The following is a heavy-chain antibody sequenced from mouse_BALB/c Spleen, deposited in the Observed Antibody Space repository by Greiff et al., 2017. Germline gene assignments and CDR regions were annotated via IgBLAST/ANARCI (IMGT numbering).Heavy chain of an antibody. CDR3: ATQGAYDSSLWYFDV. Sequence: VQLKESGPELVKPGASVKVSCKASGYAFTSYNMYWVKQSHGKSLEWIGYIDPYNGGTSYNQKFKGKATLTVDKSSSTAYMHLNSLTSEDSAVYYCATQGAYDSSLWYFDVWGAGTTVTVSS. CDR1: GYAFTSYN. V-gene: IGHV1S135*01. CDR2: IDPYNGGT. D-gene: IGHD1-1*01. J-gene: IGHJ1*01.